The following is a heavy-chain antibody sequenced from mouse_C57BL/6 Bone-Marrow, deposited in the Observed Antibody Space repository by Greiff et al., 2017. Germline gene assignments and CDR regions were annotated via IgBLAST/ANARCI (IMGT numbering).Heavy chain of an antibody. V-gene: IGHV5-6*01. CDR1: GFTFSSYG. J-gene: IGHJ4*01. CDR2: ISSGGSYT. CDR3: ARHCYAMDY. Sequence: EVKLVESGGDLVKPGGSLKLSCAASGFTFSSYGMSWVRQTPDKRLEWVATISSGGSYTYYPDSVKGRFTISRDNAKNTLYLQMSSLKSEDTAMYYCARHCYAMDYWGQGTSVTVSS.